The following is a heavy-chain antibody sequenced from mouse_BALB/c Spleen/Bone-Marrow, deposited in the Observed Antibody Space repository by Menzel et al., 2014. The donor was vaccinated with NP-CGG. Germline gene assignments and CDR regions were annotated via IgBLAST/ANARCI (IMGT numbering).Heavy chain of an antibody. CDR3: ATYYYGYYFDY. CDR1: GFNIKDTY. CDR2: IDPANGNT. D-gene: IGHD1-2*01. J-gene: IGHJ2*01. V-gene: IGHV14-3*02. Sequence: EVKVVESGAELVKPRASVKLSCTASGFNIKDTYMHWVKQRPEQGLEWIGRIDPANGNTKYDPKLQGKATITADTSSNTAYLQLSSLTSEDTAVYYCATYYYGYYFDYWGQGTTLTVSS.